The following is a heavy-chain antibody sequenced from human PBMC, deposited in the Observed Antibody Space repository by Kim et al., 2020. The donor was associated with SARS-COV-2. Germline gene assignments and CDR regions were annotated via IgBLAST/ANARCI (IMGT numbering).Heavy chain of an antibody. V-gene: IGHV7-4-1*02. CDR3: ARDLVLRYFDWSTAPGGDAFDI. J-gene: IGHJ3*02. CDR1: GYTFTSYA. D-gene: IGHD3-9*01. Sequence: ASVKVSCKASGYTFTSYAMNWVRQAPGQGLEWMGWINTNTGNPTYAQGFTGRFVFSLDTSVSTAYLQISSLKAEDTAVYYCARDLVLRYFDWSTAPGGDAFDIWGQGTMVTVSS. CDR2: INTNTGNP.